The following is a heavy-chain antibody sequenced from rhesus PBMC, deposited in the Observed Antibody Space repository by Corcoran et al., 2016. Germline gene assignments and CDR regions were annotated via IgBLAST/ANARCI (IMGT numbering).Heavy chain of an antibody. J-gene: IGHJ4*01. Sequence: QLQLQESGPGLVQPLETLSLTCAVSGGSISRHYWSWIRQPPGKGLEWIGRISGSCGSTDYNPALKSRVTISRDMSKNQCSLKWSSVTAADTALCYCARATAYCGYYYDWGQGVLVTVSS. V-gene: IGHV4-173*01. CDR1: GGSISRHY. CDR2: ISGSCGST. D-gene: IGHD3-34*01. CDR3: ARATAYCGYYYD.